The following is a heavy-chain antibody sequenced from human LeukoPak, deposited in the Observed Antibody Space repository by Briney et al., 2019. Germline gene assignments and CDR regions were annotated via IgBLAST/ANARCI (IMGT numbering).Heavy chain of an antibody. Sequence: GGSLRLSXAASGFTFSNYAIHWVRQAPGKGLEWVASIRFNGNFYSDYVKGWFTISRDNSKRTVSLQMDTLRTEDTALYYCARENWDFDFWGQGTLVTVSS. CDR1: GFTFSNYA. CDR2: IRFNGN. V-gene: IGHV3-30*02. J-gene: IGHJ4*02. D-gene: IGHD7-27*01. CDR3: ARENWDFDF.